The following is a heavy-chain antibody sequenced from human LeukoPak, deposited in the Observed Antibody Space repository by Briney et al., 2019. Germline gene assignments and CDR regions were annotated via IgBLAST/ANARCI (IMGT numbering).Heavy chain of an antibody. CDR2: IHSSGST. Sequence: PSETLSLTCTVSGGSITAYYWSWIRQSPGMGLEWIGNIHSSGSTYYNPSLESRATLLIDTSKNQFSLKLNSVTAADTAVYYCARDIRIVGATLYFDFWGQGTVVTVSS. J-gene: IGHJ4*02. V-gene: IGHV4-59*01. CDR1: GGSITAYY. D-gene: IGHD1-26*01. CDR3: ARDIRIVGATLYFDF.